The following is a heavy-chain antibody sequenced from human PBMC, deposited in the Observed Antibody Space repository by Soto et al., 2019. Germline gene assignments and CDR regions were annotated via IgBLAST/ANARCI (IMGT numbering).Heavy chain of an antibody. CDR2: ISGSGDLT. D-gene: IGHD3-22*01. CDR1: GFTSSNYA. J-gene: IGHJ3*02. CDR3: AKARTITMIVVPHALDI. V-gene: IGHV3-23*01. Sequence: VQLLESGGGLVQPGGSLRLSCAASGFTSSNYAMSWVRQAPGRGLAWVSGISGSGDLTYYADSVKGRFTISRDNSENMVYLQMNSLRAEDTAVYYCAKARTITMIVVPHALDIWRQGTMVTVSS.